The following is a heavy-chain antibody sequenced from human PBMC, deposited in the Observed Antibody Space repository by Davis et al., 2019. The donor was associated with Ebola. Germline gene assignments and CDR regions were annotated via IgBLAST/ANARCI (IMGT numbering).Heavy chain of an antibody. CDR1: GFTFSSYW. CDR2: IKQDGSEK. J-gene: IGHJ4*02. Sequence: GGSLRLSCAASGFTFSSYWMSWVRQAPGKGLEWVANIKQDGSEKYYVDSVKGRFTISRDNSKNTLYLQMNSLRAEDTAVYYCARGGAYGYAFDYWGQGTLVTVSS. CDR3: ARGGAYGYAFDY. D-gene: IGHD5-12*01. V-gene: IGHV3-7*01.